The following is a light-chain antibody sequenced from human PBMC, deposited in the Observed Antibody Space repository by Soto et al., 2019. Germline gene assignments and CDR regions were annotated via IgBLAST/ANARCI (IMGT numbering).Light chain of an antibody. J-gene: IGLJ2*01. V-gene: IGLV2-8*01. Sequence: QSALTQPPSASGSPGQSVTISCTGTSSDIGGNNFVSWYQHHPGKAPKLMLYDVIKRLSGVPARFSGSKSGNTASLTVSGLQAEDEADYYCSSYGGSNNFVVFGGGTKLTVL. CDR3: SSYGGSNNFVV. CDR2: DVI. CDR1: SSDIGGNNF.